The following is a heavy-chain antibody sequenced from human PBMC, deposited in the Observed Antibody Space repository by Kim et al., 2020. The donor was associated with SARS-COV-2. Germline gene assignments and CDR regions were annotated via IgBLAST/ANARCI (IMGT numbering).Heavy chain of an antibody. Sequence: GGTNYAQKFQGRVTMTRDTSISAAYMELSRLRSDDTAVYYCAERDSSGYVWGQGTLVTVSS. CDR2: GGT. V-gene: IGHV1-2*02. J-gene: IGHJ4*02. CDR3: AERDSSGYV. D-gene: IGHD3-22*01.